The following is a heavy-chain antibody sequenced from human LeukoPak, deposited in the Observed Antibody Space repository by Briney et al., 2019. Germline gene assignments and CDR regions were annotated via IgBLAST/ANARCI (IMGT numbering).Heavy chain of an antibody. Sequence: GTSVKVSCKASGFTFTSSDMQWVRQARGQRLEWIGWIVVGSGNTNYAQKFQERVTINRDMSTSTAYMELSSLRSEDTAVYYCAAYEGRAAAAPFDYWGQGTLVTVSS. CDR3: AAYEGRAAAAPFDY. D-gene: IGHD6-13*01. V-gene: IGHV1-58*02. CDR1: GFTFTSSD. J-gene: IGHJ4*02. CDR2: IVVGSGNT.